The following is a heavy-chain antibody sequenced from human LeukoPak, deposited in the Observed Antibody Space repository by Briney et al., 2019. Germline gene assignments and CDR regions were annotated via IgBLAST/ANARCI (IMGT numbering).Heavy chain of an antibody. D-gene: IGHD3-10*01. CDR3: AKDQRFGELFLNFDY. CDR1: GFTFSSYA. Sequence: PGGSLRLSCAASGFTFSSYAMSWARQAPGKGLEWVSAISGSGGSTYYADSVKGRFTISRDNSKNTLYLQMNSLRAEDTAVYYCAKDQRFGELFLNFDYWGQGTLVTVSS. J-gene: IGHJ4*02. CDR2: ISGSGGST. V-gene: IGHV3-23*01.